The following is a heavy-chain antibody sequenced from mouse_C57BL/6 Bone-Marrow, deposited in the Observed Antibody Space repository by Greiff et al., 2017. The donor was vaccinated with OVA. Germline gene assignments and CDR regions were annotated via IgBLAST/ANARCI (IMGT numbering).Heavy chain of an antibody. J-gene: IGHJ4*01. Sequence: EVKLVESGTVLARPGASVKMSCKTSGYTFTSYWMHWVKQRPGQGLEWIGAIYPGNSDTSYNQKFKGKAKLTAVTSASTAYMELSSLTNEDSAVYYCIVITTDYYAMDYWGQGTSVTVSS. CDR1: GYTFTSYW. CDR3: IVITTDYYAMDY. D-gene: IGHD2-4*01. V-gene: IGHV1-5*01. CDR2: IYPGNSDT.